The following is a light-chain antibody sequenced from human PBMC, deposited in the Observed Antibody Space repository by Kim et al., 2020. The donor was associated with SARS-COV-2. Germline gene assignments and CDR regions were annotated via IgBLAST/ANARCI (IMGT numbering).Light chain of an antibody. V-gene: IGLV1-40*01. CDR1: SSNIGTPYA. CDR3: QSYDSNLIAWV. CDR2: GDT. J-gene: IGLJ7*01. Sequence: GQSVIVSCTGSSSNIGTPYALHWYQQLPATAPKLLISGDTNRPSGVPDRFSGSRSGTSASLAITGLQAEDEADYCQSYDSNLIAWVFGGGTQLTVL.